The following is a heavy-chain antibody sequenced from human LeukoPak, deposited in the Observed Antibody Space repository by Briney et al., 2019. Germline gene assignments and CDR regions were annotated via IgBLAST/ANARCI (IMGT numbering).Heavy chain of an antibody. CDR3: AHIWGLAVAGEFDY. CDR2: IYWNDDK. D-gene: IGHD6-19*01. J-gene: IGHJ4*02. V-gene: IGHV2-5*01. CDR1: GFSLSTSGVG. Sequence: SGPTLVKPTQTLTLTCTFSGFSLSTSGVGVGWIRQPPGKALEWLALIYWNDDKRYSPSLKSRLTITKDTSKNQVVLTMTNMDPVDTATYYCAHIWGLAVAGEFDYWGQGTLVTVSS.